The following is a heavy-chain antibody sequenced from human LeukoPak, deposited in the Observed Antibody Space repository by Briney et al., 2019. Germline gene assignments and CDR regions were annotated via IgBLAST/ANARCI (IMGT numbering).Heavy chain of an antibody. Sequence: SETLSLTCTDSGGSMCGSYWSWIRQPPGKGLEWIGYIYYSGSTNYNPSLKSRVTISVDTSKTQFSLKLTSVTAADTAVYYCATCPARGSGQSYPYFDYWGQGTLVTVSS. CDR2: IYYSGST. J-gene: IGHJ4*02. D-gene: IGHD2-15*01. CDR1: GGSMCGSY. CDR3: ATCPARGSGQSYPYFDY. V-gene: IGHV4-59*01.